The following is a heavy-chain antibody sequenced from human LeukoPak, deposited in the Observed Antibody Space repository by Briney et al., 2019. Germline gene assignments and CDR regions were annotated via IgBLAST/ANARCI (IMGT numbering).Heavy chain of an antibody. CDR1: GFTFSSYW. CDR2: SNSHGGST. CDR3: ARRIQGMAPYYFDY. D-gene: IGHD5-24*01. V-gene: IGHV3-74*01. Sequence: GVYLRLSCTASGFTFSSYWMHWVRQAPGKWLVWVSRSNSHGGSTSYADSVKGRVTISRDNAKNTLYLQMNSLRAEDTAVYYCARRIQGMAPYYFDYWGQGTLVTVSS. J-gene: IGHJ4*02.